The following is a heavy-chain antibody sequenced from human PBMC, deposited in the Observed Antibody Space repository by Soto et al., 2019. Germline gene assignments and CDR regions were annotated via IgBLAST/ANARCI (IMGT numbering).Heavy chain of an antibody. J-gene: IGHJ4*02. D-gene: IGHD2-21*02. CDR1: VYTLTSYA. V-gene: IGHV1-3*01. Sequence: GASVTVSCKASVYTLTSYAIHWVRQAPGQRLEWMGWINAGNGNTKYSQKFQGRVTITRDTSASTAYMELSSLRSEDTAVYYCARSIVVVTALDYWGQGTLVTVSS. CDR3: ARSIVVVTALDY. CDR2: INAGNGNT.